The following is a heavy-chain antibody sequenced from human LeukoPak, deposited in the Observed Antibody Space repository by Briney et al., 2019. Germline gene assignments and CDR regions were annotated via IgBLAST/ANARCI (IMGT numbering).Heavy chain of an antibody. Sequence: GSLRLSCAASGFTFSSYSMSWVRQAPGKGLEWVSAISGSGGATEYADSVKGRFTISRDNSKNTLYLQMNSLRAEDTAAYYCASHNLAYCTGGSCYYHGMDVWGQGTTITVSS. V-gene: IGHV3-23*01. CDR3: ASHNLAYCTGGSCYYHGMDV. J-gene: IGHJ6*02. CDR1: GFTFSSYS. CDR2: ISGSGGAT. D-gene: IGHD2-15*01.